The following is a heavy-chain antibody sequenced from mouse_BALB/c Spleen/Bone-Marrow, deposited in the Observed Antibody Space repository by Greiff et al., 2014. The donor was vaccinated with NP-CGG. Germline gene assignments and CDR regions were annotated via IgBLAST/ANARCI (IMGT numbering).Heavy chain of an antibody. J-gene: IGHJ2*01. CDR3: AREDLYYFDY. Sequence: VQLQQSGAELVRPGASVKLSCKASGYAFTSYWMNWVKQRPEQGLEWIGRIDPYDNETHYNQNFKDKAILTVDKSSSSAYIQFSSLTSENSAVYYFAREDLYYFDYWGQGTTLTVSS. CDR2: IDPYDNET. CDR1: GYAFTSYW. V-gene: IGHV1-52*01.